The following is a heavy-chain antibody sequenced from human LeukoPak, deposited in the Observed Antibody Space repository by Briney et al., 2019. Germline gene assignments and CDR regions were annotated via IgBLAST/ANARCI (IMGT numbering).Heavy chain of an antibody. CDR2: MNPNSGDT. CDR1: GYTFTSYD. CDR3: ARVDFWSGYPENWFDP. D-gene: IGHD3-3*01. J-gene: IGHJ5*02. V-gene: IGHV1-8*01. Sequence: ASVKVSCKASGYTFTSYDINWVRQATGQGLEWMGWMNPNSGDTGYAQKFPGRGTMTRDTSISTAYIELSSLRFDDTAVYYCARVDFWSGYPENWFDPWGQGTLVTVSS.